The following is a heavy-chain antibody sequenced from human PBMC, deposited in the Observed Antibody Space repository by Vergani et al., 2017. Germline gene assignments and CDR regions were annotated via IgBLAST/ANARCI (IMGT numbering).Heavy chain of an antibody. CDR1: GFTFSTYA. CDR3: MKDAGSYENFFDS. Sequence: EVQLLESGGSLKQPGGSVRLSCAASGFTFSTYAMHWVRKAPGKGLEWVSALTGGGGSTYYADSFKGRFIISRDNSRDTLYLQMNSLRPEDTATYYCMKDAGSYENFFDSWGQGTLVTVSS. CDR2: LTGGGGST. D-gene: IGHD1-26*01. J-gene: IGHJ4*02. V-gene: IGHV3-23*01.